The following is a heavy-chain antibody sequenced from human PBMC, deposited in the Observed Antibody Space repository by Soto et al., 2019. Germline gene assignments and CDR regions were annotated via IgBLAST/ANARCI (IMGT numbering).Heavy chain of an antibody. V-gene: IGHV1-3*01. J-gene: IGHJ4*02. Sequence: ASVKVSCKASGYTFSGYAMHWVRQAPGQRLEWMGWINLGNSDTKYSQKFQGRVTISRDTSTGTAYMGLSGLRSEDTAVYYCAASKSPYCSSSNCPLDYWGRGTLVTVSS. D-gene: IGHD2-2*01. CDR3: AASKSPYCSSSNCPLDY. CDR2: INLGNSDT. CDR1: GYTFSGYA.